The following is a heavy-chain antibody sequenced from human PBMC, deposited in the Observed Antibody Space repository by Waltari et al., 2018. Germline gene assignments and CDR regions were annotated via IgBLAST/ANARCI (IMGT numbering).Heavy chain of an antibody. CDR1: GFTFSTSA. V-gene: IGHV3-23*01. Sequence: EVQLLESGGGLVQPGGSLRLSCAASGFTFSTSAMNWVRQAPGKGLEWVSSIGGAGGNTYYTDSVKGRFIISRDSSKNALYLQMNSLRVEDTAVYYCAKDPKSWGQGTLVTVSS. CDR3: AKDPKS. J-gene: IGHJ5*02. CDR2: IGGAGGNT.